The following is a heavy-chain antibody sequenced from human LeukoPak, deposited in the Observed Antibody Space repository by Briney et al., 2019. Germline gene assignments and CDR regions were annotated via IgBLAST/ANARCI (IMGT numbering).Heavy chain of an antibody. CDR1: GFSFSNYW. Sequence: GGSLRLSCAASGFSFSNYWMHWVRLAPGKGLVWVSRISRDGSSTIYADSVKGRSTISRGNARDTLYLQMSSLRAEDTAVYYCARQIEGGYHAFDIWGQGTMVPVSS. CDR3: ARQIEGGYHAFDI. D-gene: IGHD3-16*02. CDR2: ISRDGSST. J-gene: IGHJ3*02. V-gene: IGHV3-74*01.